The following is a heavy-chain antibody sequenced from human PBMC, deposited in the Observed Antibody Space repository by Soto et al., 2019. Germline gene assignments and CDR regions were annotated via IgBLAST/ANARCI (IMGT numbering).Heavy chain of an antibody. CDR1: GGSISSYY. J-gene: IGHJ6*03. CDR2: IYYSGST. V-gene: IGHV4-59*01. CDR3: AKQDTDGYSYYMDV. Sequence: PSETLSLTCTVTGGSISSYYWSWIRQPPGKGLEWIGYIYYSGSTNYNPSLKSRVTISVDTSKNQFSLKLSSVTAADTAVYYCAKQDTDGYSYYMDVWGKGTTVTVSS.